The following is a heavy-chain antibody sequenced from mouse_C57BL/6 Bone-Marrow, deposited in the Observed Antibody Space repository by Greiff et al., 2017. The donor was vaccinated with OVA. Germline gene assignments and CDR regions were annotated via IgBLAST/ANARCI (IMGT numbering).Heavy chain of an antibody. D-gene: IGHD3-3*01. CDR3: ARGTTDWYFDV. CDR2: INPYNGGT. CDR1: GYTFTDYY. J-gene: IGHJ1*03. Sequence: VQLKQSGPVLVKPGASVKMSCKASGYTFTDYYMNWVKQSHGKSLEWIGVINPYNGGTSYNQKFKGKATLTVDKSSSTAYMELNSLTSEDSAVYYCARGTTDWYFDVWGTGTTVTVSS. V-gene: IGHV1-19*01.